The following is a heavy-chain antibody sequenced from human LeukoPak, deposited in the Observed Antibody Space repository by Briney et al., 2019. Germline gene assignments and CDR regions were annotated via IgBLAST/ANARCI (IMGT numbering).Heavy chain of an antibody. CDR3: ARVVEYSSGWYGDYYYYMDV. Sequence: SVKVSCKASGYTFTGYYMHWVRQAPGQGREWMGWINPNSGGTNYAQKFQGRVTMTRDTSISTAYMELSRLRSDDTAVYYCARVVEYSSGWYGDYYYYMDVWGKGTTVTVSS. CDR1: GYTFTGYY. J-gene: IGHJ6*03. CDR2: INPNSGGT. V-gene: IGHV1-2*02. D-gene: IGHD6-19*01.